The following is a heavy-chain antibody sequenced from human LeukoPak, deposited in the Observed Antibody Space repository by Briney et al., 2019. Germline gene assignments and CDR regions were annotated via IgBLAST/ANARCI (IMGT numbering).Heavy chain of an antibody. CDR2: ISYDGNKK. V-gene: IGHV3-30-3*01. J-gene: IGHJ4*02. CDR1: GFTFTSYP. D-gene: IGHD3/OR15-3a*01. Sequence: PGGSLRLSCAASGFTFTSYPMHWVRRAPGKGLEWVAVISYDGNKKYYADSVTGRFTISRDNSNNTLYLQMNSLTTEDTAMYYCASGGGIFALVSSPFAYWGQGTLVTVSS. CDR3: ASGGGIFALVSSPFAY.